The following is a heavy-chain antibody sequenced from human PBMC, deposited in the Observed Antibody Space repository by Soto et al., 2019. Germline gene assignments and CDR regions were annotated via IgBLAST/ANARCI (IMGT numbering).Heavy chain of an antibody. CDR1: GFSLTTSGVG. Sequence: QITLNESGPTVVRPTEPLTLTCRFSGFSLTTSGVGVGWIRQSPGKAPEWLALIYWDDDKRYSASLKSRLTIPKDTSKNQVVLTLSDLDPTDTATYSCAHRVLRTVFGLVTTTAIYFDFCGQGTPVAVSS. J-gene: IGHJ4*02. CDR3: AHRVLRTVFGLVTTTAIYFDF. D-gene: IGHD3-3*01. V-gene: IGHV2-5*02. CDR2: IYWDDDK.